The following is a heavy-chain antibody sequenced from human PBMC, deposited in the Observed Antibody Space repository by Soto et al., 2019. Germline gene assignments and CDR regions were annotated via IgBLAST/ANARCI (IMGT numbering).Heavy chain of an antibody. Sequence: EVQLVESGGGLVKPGGSLRLSCAASGFTFTKAGINWVRQAPERGLEWVGRIKSKTDGGTTDYAEPVKGRFAISRDDSNNMVYLQMNSLKIEDTAVYYCTTDSYSTIIIVRFDYWGHGTLVTVSS. V-gene: IGHV3-15*07. D-gene: IGHD3-22*01. J-gene: IGHJ4*01. CDR1: GFTFTKAG. CDR3: TTDSYSTIIIVRFDY. CDR2: IKSKTDGGTT.